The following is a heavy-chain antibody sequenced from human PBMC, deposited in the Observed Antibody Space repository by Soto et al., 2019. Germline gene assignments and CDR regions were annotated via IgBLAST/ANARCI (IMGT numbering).Heavy chain of an antibody. CDR2: IIPIFGTA. V-gene: IGHV1-69*01. Sequence: QVQLVQSGAEVKKPGSSVKVSFKASGGTFSSYAISWVRQAPGQGLEWMGGIIPIFGTANYAQKFQGRVTITADESTSTAYMELSSLISEDTAVYYCARARRIGSSSSFDYWGQGTLVTVSS. CDR3: ARARRIGSSSSFDY. D-gene: IGHD6-6*01. CDR1: GGTFSSYA. J-gene: IGHJ4*02.